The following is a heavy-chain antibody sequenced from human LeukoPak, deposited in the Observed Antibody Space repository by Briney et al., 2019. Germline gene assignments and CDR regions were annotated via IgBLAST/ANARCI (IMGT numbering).Heavy chain of an antibody. V-gene: IGHV4-39*01. Sequence: KASETLSLTCTVSGGSVSSSSYYWGWIRQPPGKGLEWIGSIYYSGSTYYNPPLKSRVTISVDTSKNQFSLKLSSVTAADTAVYYCARRAYIAVAGTWDDYWGQGTLVTVSS. CDR2: IYYSGST. D-gene: IGHD6-19*01. CDR1: GGSVSSSSYY. J-gene: IGHJ4*02. CDR3: ARRAYIAVAGTWDDY.